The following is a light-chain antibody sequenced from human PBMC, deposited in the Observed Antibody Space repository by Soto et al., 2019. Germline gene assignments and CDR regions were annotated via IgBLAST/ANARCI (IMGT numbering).Light chain of an antibody. CDR2: DAS. J-gene: IGKJ2*01. CDR1: QSVNVY. V-gene: IGKV3-11*01. Sequence: EIVLTQSPATLSLSPGEGATLSCRASQSVNVYLAWYQQKPGQAPRLLIYDASRRATGIPARFSGSGSGTDFTLTISSLEPEDCAVYYCQQRSSWPPMYSFGQGTKLEIK. CDR3: QQRSSWPPMYS.